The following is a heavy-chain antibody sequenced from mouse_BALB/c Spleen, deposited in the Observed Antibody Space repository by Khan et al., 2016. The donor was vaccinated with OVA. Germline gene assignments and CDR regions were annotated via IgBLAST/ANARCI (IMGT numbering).Heavy chain of an antibody. CDR1: GYTFSTYW. V-gene: IGHV1-7*01. CDR3: TRDRIDY. Sequence: VQLQQSEAALAKPGASVKMSCKASGYTFSTYWMHWVKQRPGQGLEWIGYINPTSGYTDYNEKFKDKATLSADKSSSTAYLQLSRMTSWDSTVIYGTRDRIDYWGQGTTLTVSS. J-gene: IGHJ2*01. CDR2: INPTSGYT.